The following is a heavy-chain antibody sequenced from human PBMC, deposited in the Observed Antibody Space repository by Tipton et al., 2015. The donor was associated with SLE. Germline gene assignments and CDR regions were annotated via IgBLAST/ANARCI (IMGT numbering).Heavy chain of an antibody. J-gene: IGHJ4*02. CDR3: ALDSSGYFDY. D-gene: IGHD3-22*01. V-gene: IGHV4-4*08. CDR2: IYTSGST. Sequence: TLSLTCTVSGGSISSHYWSWIRQPPGKGLEWIGYIYTSGSTNYNPSLKSRVTISVDTSKNQFSLKLSSVTAADTAVYYCALDSSGYFDYWGQGTLVTVSS. CDR1: GGSISSHY.